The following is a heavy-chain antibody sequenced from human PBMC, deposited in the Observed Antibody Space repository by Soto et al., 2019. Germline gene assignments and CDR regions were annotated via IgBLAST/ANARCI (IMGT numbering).Heavy chain of an antibody. CDR1: GFTFSSYA. J-gene: IGHJ6*02. CDR3: ARDPMTKYGDYYYYGMDV. Sequence: QVQLVESGGGVVQPGRSLRLSCAASGFTFSSYAMHWVRQAPGKGLEWVAVISYDGSNKYYADSVKGRFTISRDNSKNTLYLQMNRLRAEDTAVYYCARDPMTKYGDYYYYGMDVWGQGPTVTVSS. D-gene: IGHD4-17*01. V-gene: IGHV3-30-3*01. CDR2: ISYDGSNK.